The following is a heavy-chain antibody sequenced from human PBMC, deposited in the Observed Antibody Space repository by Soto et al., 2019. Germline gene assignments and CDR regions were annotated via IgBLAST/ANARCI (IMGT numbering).Heavy chain of an antibody. CDR2: IYYSGST. V-gene: IGHV4-31*02. Sequence: PSETLSLTCTVSGGSISIGGYYWSCIRQHPGKGLEWIGYIYYSGSTYYNPSLKSRVTISVDTSKNQFSLKLSSVTAADTAVYYCARGWEPEAGIAAYYYYGMDVWGQGTTVTVSS. CDR1: GGSISIGGYY. D-gene: IGHD1-1*01. CDR3: ARGWEPEAGIAAYYYYGMDV. J-gene: IGHJ6*02.